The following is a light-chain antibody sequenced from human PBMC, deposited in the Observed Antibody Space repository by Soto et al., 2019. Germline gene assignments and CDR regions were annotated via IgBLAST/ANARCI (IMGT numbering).Light chain of an antibody. CDR1: QDISNY. J-gene: IGKJ3*01. CDR2: AAS. Sequence: DIQMTQSPSSLSASVGDRVTITCRASQDISNYLAWYQQKPGKIPKLLIYAASTLQSGVPSRFSGSGSGADFTLNISSLQPEDVATYYCQKYNSAPPVTFGPGTKVDIK. V-gene: IGKV1-27*01. CDR3: QKYNSAPPVT.